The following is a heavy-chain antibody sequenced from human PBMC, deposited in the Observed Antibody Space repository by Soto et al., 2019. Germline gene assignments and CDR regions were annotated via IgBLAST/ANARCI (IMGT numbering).Heavy chain of an antibody. CDR2: IIPIFGTA. CDR1: GGTFSSYA. Sequence: QVQLVQSGAEVKKPGSSVKVSCKASGGTFSSYAISWVRQAPGQGLEWMGGIIPIFGTANYAQKFQGRVTITADQSTSTAYMELSRLRSEDTAVYYCARGIQGGSGWYFFYFDYWGQGTLVTVSS. J-gene: IGHJ4*02. CDR3: ARGIQGGSGWYFFYFDY. D-gene: IGHD6-19*01. V-gene: IGHV1-69*01.